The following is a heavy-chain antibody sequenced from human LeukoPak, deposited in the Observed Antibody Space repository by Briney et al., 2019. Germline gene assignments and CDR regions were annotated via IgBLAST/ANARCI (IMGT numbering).Heavy chain of an antibody. CDR1: GYTFTSYG. J-gene: IGHJ6*02. V-gene: IGHV1-18*01. CDR3: ASGELLPDGYYYYYGMDV. D-gene: IGHD1-26*01. CDR2: ISAYNGNT. Sequence: ASVTVSCKASGYTFTSYGISWVRQAPGQGLEWMGWISAYNGNTNYAQKLQGRVTMTTDTSTSTAYKELRSLRSDDTAVYYCASGELLPDGYYYYYGMDVWGQGTTVTVSS.